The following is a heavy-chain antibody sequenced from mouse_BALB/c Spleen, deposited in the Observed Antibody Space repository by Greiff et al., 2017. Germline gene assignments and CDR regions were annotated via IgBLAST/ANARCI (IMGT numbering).Heavy chain of an antibody. CDR1: GYSITSGYY. Sequence: DVQLQESGPGLVKPSQSLSLTCSVTGYSITSGYYWNWIRQFPGNKLEWMGYISYDGSNNYNPSLKNRISITRDTSKNQFFLKLNSVTTEDTATYYCARDPYGNSYWGQGTLVTVSA. V-gene: IGHV3-6*02. D-gene: IGHD2-1*01. J-gene: IGHJ3*01. CDR3: ARDPYGNSY. CDR2: ISYDGSN.